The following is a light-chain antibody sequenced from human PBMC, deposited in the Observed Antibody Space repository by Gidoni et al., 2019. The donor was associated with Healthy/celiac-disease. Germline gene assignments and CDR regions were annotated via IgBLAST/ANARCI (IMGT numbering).Light chain of an antibody. CDR3: MPALQTPWT. CDR2: LGS. V-gene: IGKV2-28*01. J-gene: IGKJ1*01. Sequence: DIVMTQSPLSLHVTPGEPASISCRSSQSLLHSNGYNYLDWYLQKPEQSPQLLIYLGSNRASGVPDRFSVSGSGTDFPLKISRVEAEDVGVYYCMPALQTPWTFGQGTKVEIK. CDR1: QSLLHSNGYNY.